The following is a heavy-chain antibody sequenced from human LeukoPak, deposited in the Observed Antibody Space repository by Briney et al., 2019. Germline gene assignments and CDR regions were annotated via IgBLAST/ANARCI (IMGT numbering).Heavy chain of an antibody. CDR2: INHSGST. J-gene: IGHJ3*02. D-gene: IGHD3-22*01. Sequence: SETLSLTXTVSGGSISYYYWTWFRQPPGKGMEWIGEINHSGSTNYNPSLKSRVTISVDTSKSQFSLKLSSVTAADTAVYYCAREGVVVIKGAFDIWGQGTMVTVSS. CDR3: AREGVVVIKGAFDI. CDR1: GGSISYYY. V-gene: IGHV4-34*01.